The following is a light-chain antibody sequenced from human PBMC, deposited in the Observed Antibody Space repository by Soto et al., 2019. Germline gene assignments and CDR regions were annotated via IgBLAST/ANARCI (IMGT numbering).Light chain of an antibody. Sequence: DIQMTQSPSSLSASVGDRVTITCRASQAIRNDLGWYQQIPGKAPKRLIYAASFLQSGVPSRFRGSGSGTEFILTISSLQPEDSATYYCLHHNRYPLTFGGGTKVEIK. CDR1: QAIRND. J-gene: IGKJ4*01. CDR3: LHHNRYPLT. V-gene: IGKV1-17*01. CDR2: AAS.